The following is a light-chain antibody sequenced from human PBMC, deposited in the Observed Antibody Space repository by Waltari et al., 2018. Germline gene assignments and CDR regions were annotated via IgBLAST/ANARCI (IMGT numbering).Light chain of an antibody. CDR3: QHYLRLPVT. CDR1: QSVSRA. Sequence: EIVLTQSPGTLSLSLGERATVSCRASQSVSRALAWYQQKPGQAPRLLIYGASTRATGIPDRFRGSGSGTDFSLTIRRLEPDDFAVYYCQHYLRLPVTFGQGTTVEI. V-gene: IGKV3-20*01. J-gene: IGKJ1*01. CDR2: GAS.